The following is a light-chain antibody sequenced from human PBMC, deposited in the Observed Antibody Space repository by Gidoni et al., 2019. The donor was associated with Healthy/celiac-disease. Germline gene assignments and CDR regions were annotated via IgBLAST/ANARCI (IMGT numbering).Light chain of an antibody. V-gene: IGKV1-39*01. CDR3: QQHYSTPFT. Sequence: QSTQSPSSLSAAEGDRVTITCRASQSISSYLNWYQQKPWKAPKRLIYAASSLHSGVPSRFSGSGSGTDFTLPISSLLPEDFATFYCQQHYSTPFTFXPXTKVDIK. J-gene: IGKJ3*01. CDR2: AAS. CDR1: QSISSY.